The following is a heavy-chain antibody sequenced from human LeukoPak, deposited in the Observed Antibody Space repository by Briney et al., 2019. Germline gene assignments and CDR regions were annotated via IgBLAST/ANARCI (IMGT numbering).Heavy chain of an antibody. J-gene: IGHJ4*02. CDR3: ARDLEKYQLLYAFDY. D-gene: IGHD2-2*02. CDR2: VNPSGGST. CDR1: GGTFSSYA. V-gene: IGHV1-46*01. Sequence: ASVKVSCKASGGTFSSYAISWVRQAPGQGLEWMGIVNPSGGSTSYAQKFQGRVTMTRDTSTSTVYMELSSLRSEDMAVYYCARDLEKYQLLYAFDYWGQGTLVTVSS.